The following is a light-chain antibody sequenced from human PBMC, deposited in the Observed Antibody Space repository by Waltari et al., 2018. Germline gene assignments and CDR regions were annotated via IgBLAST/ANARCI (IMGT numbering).Light chain of an antibody. CDR2: EVS. CDR3: SSYTSSSTLPYV. J-gene: IGLJ1*01. CDR1: SSDVGGSNY. V-gene: IGLV2-14*01. Sequence: QSALTQPASVSGSPGQSLTISCTGTSSDVGGSNYVSWYQQHPGKAPKLMIYEVSNRPSGVSNRFSGSKSGNTASLTISGLQAEDEADYYCSSYTSSSTLPYVFGTGTKVTVL.